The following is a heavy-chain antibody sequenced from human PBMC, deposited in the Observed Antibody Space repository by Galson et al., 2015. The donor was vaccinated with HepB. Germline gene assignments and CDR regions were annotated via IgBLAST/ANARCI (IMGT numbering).Heavy chain of an antibody. J-gene: IGHJ3*02. D-gene: IGHD3-22*01. CDR2: FDPEDGET. CDR1: GYTLTELS. Sequence: SVKVSCKVSGYTLTELSMHWVRQAPGKGLEWMGGFDPEDGETIYAQKFQGRVTMTEDTSTDTAYMELSSLRSEDTAVYYCATAHSSGYLGAFDIWGQGTMVTVSS. CDR3: ATAHSSGYLGAFDI. V-gene: IGHV1-24*01.